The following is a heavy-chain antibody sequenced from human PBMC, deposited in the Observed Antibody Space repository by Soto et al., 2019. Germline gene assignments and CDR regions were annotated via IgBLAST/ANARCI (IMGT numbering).Heavy chain of an antibody. D-gene: IGHD6-19*01. J-gene: IGHJ4*02. CDR2: ISAYNGNT. CDR3: ARDYGIAVAGTYFDY. Sequence: QVQLVQSGAEVKKPGASVKVSCKASGYTFTSYGISWVRQAPGQGLEWMGWISAYNGNTNYAQKLQGRVTMTTDTSXXTAYMELRSLRSDDTAVYYCARDYGIAVAGTYFDYWGQGTLVTVSS. CDR1: GYTFTSYG. V-gene: IGHV1-18*01.